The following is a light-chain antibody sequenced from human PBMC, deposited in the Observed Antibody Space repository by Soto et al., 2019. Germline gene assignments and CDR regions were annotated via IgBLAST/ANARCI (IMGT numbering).Light chain of an antibody. V-gene: IGLV2-8*01. CDR1: SSDVGGYNY. CDR3: SSHAGSNHVV. CDR2: EVN. Sequence: QSALTQPPSASGSPGQSVTISCTGTSSDVGGYNYVSWYQQHPGKAPKLMIYEVNKWPSGVPDRFSGSKSGNTASLTVSGLQAADEADYYCSSHAGSNHVVFGGGTKLTVL. J-gene: IGLJ2*01.